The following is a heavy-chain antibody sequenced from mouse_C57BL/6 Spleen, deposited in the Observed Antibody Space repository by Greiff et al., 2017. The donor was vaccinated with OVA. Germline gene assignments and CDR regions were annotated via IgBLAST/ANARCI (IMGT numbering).Heavy chain of an antibody. J-gene: IGHJ1*03. Sequence: EVQLQQSGPGLVKPSQSLSLTCSVTGYSITSGYYWNWIRQFPGNKLEWMGYISYDGSNNYNPSLKNRISITRDTSKNQFFLKLNSVTTEDTATYYCAREGYSNWYFDVWGTGTTVTVSS. CDR3: AREGYSNWYFDV. D-gene: IGHD2-5*01. CDR1: GYSITSGYY. V-gene: IGHV3-6*01. CDR2: ISYDGSN.